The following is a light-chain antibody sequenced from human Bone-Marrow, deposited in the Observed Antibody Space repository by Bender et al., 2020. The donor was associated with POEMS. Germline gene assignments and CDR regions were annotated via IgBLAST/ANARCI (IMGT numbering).Light chain of an antibody. CDR1: SSDVGAYNY. V-gene: IGLV2-14*01. CDR3: SSYTTTSTLVV. CDR2: DVN. Sequence: QSALTQPRSVSGSPGQSVSISCTGTSSDVGAYNYVSWYQQRPGKAPKLMIYDVNSRPSGVSNRFSGSKSGNTASLTISGLQAEDEADYYCSSYTTTSTLVVFGGGTKLTVL. J-gene: IGLJ3*02.